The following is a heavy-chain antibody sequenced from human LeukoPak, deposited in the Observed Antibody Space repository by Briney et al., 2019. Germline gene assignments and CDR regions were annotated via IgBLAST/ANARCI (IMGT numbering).Heavy chain of an antibody. D-gene: IGHD2-21*02. CDR2: ISGGGDIT. CDR3: VREDTPATANY. Sequence: GGSLRLSCAASGFNFANHAMSWVRQTPGKGLEWVSAISGGGDITYYADSVTGRFTISRDNSKDTLFLQVHSLRPGDTAVYYCVREDTPATANYWGQGTLVTISS. J-gene: IGHJ4*02. CDR1: GFNFANHA. V-gene: IGHV3-23*01.